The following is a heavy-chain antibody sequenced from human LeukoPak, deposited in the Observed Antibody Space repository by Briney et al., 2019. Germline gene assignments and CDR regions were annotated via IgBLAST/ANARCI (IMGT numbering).Heavy chain of an antibody. CDR3: ARVPTGSFRGRFDP. CDR1: GGSFSGFY. D-gene: IGHD6-6*01. CDR2: INHSGST. J-gene: IGHJ5*02. Sequence: PSETLSLTCAVCGGSFSGFYWSWIRQPPGKGLEWIGEINHSGSTNYNPSLKSRVTISIDTSKNQFSLKLSSVTAADTAVYYCARVPTGSFRGRFDPWGQGTLASVSS. V-gene: IGHV4-34*01.